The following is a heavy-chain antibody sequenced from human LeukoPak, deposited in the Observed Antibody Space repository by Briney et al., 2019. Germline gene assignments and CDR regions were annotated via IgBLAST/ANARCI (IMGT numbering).Heavy chain of an antibody. CDR1: GFTFSIYA. Sequence: GGSLRLSCAASGFTFSIYAMSWVRQAPGKGLEWVSGISGSSSSTYYADSVKGRFTISRDNAKNSLYLQMNSLRAEDTAVYYCARGDPGAYWGQGTLVTVSS. V-gene: IGHV3-23*01. CDR2: ISGSSSST. D-gene: IGHD2-21*02. J-gene: IGHJ4*02. CDR3: ARGDPGAY.